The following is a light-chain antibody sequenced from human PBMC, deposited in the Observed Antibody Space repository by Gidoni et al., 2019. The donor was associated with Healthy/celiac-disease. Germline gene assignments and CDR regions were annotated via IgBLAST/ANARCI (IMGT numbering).Light chain of an antibody. CDR2: DDS. J-gene: IGLJ2*01. Sequence: SYVLPQPTPVAVAPGQTARITCGGNNIGSKSVHWYQQKPGQAPVLVVYDDSDRPSGIPERFSGSNSGNTATLTISRVEAGDEADYYCQVWDSSSDHVVFGGGTKLTVL. V-gene: IGLV3-21*02. CDR3: QVWDSSSDHVV. CDR1: NIGSKS.